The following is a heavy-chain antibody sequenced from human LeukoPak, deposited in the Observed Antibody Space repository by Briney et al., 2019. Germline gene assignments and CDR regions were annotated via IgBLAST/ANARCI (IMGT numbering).Heavy chain of an antibody. D-gene: IGHD2-21*01. CDR1: GYTFPTNV. J-gene: IGHJ4*02. Sequence: ASVKVSCKASGYTFPTNVITGFDRPPEQGFKGWDWISAYNGNTNYAQKPQGRVTMTTDTSTSTAYMELRSLRSDDTAVYYCARGWRLWWSTGDYWGQGTLVTVSS. CDR2: ISAYNGNT. CDR3: ARGWRLWWSTGDY. V-gene: IGHV1-18*01.